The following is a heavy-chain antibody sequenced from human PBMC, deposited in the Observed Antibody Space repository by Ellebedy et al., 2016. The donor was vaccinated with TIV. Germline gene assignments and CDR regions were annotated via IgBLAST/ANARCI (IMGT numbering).Heavy chain of an antibody. CDR1: GYTFTSYG. CDR3: ATDSRGRSGYDYYYYGMDV. V-gene: IGHV1-18*01. D-gene: IGHD5-12*01. J-gene: IGHJ6*02. Sequence: ASVKVSCXASGYTFTSYGISWVRQAPGQGLEWMGWISAYNGNTNYAQKLQGRVTMTTDTSTSTAYMELRSLRSDDTAVYYCATDSRGRSGYDYYYYGMDVWGQGTTVTVSS. CDR2: ISAYNGNT.